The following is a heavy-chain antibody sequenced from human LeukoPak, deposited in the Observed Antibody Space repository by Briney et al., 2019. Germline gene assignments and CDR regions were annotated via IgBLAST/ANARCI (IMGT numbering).Heavy chain of an antibody. CDR3: ATVGLTVGRPGASWYFDL. D-gene: IGHD4-11*01. CDR1: GYTFTSYG. J-gene: IGHJ2*01. CDR2: ISAYNGNT. V-gene: IGHV1-18*01. Sequence: GASVKVSCKASGYTFTSYGISWVRQAPGQGLEWMGWISAYNGNTNYAQKLQGRVTMTTDTSTSTAYMELRSLRSDDTAVYYCATVGLTVGRPGASWYFDLWGRGTLVTVSS.